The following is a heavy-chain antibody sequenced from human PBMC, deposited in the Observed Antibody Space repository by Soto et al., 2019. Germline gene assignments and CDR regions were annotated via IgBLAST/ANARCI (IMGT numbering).Heavy chain of an antibody. J-gene: IGHJ4*02. D-gene: IGHD7-27*01. Sequence: PGWSLRLSCAASGFTFSSYAMHWVRHAPGKGLEWVAVISYDGSNKYYADSVKGRFTISRDNSKNTLYLQMNSLRAEDTDVYYCANDSVLTSFDYWGQGTLVTVSS. CDR3: ANDSVLTSFDY. CDR2: ISYDGSNK. V-gene: IGHV3-30-3*02. CDR1: GFTFSSYA.